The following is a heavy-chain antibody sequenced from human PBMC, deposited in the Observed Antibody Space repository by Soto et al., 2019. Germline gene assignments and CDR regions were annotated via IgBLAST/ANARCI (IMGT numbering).Heavy chain of an antibody. V-gene: IGHV1-8*01. Sequence: GASVKVSCKASGYTFTSYDINWVRQATGQGLEWMGWMNPNSGNTGYAQKFQGRVTMTRNTSISTAYMELSSLRSEDTAVYYCARVGRLYHDNWSDPWGQGTLVTVSS. CDR1: GYTFTSYD. J-gene: IGHJ5*02. D-gene: IGHD3-16*02. CDR2: MNPNSGNT. CDR3: ARVGRLYHDNWSDP.